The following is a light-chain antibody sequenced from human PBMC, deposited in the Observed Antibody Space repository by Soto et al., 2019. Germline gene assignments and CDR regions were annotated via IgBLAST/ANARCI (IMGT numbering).Light chain of an antibody. CDR2: EGS. V-gene: IGLV2-23*01. CDR1: SSDVGSYNL. CDR3: CSYAGGVV. J-gene: IGLJ2*01. Sequence: SALTQPASVSGSPGQSITISCPGTSSDVGSYNLVSWYQQHPGKAPKLMIYEGSRRPSGVSNRFSGSKSGNTASLTISGLQAEDEADYYCCSYAGGVVFGGGTKLTVL.